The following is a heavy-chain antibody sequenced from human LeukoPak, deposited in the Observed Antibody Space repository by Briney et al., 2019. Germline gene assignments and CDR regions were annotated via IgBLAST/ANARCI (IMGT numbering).Heavy chain of an antibody. CDR2: IRYDGSNK. CDR3: AKDGLLRQYCSGGSCYGFAFDY. V-gene: IGHV3-30*02. CDR1: GFTFSSYG. Sequence: GGSLRLSCAASGFTFSSYGMHWVRQAPGKGLEWVAFIRYDGSNKYYADSVKGRFTISRDNSKNTLYLQMNSLRAEDTAVYYCAKDGLLRQYCSGGSCYGFAFDYWGQGTLVTVSS. D-gene: IGHD2-15*01. J-gene: IGHJ4*02.